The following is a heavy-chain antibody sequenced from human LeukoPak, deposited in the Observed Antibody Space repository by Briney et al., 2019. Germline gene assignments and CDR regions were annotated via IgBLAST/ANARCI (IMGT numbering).Heavy chain of an antibody. D-gene: IGHD3-22*01. CDR2: ISSSSSYI. CDR1: GFTFSSHS. Sequence: GGSLRLSCAASGFTFSSHSMNWVRQAPGKGLEWVSSISSSSSYIYYADSVKGRFTISRDDAKNSLYLQMNSLRAEDTAVYYCARERALGYYYDSSWGQGTLVTVSS. CDR3: ARERALGYYYDSS. J-gene: IGHJ4*02. V-gene: IGHV3-21*01.